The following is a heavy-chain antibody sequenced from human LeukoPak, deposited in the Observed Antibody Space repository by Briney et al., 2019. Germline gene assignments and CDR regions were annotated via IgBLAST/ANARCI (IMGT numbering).Heavy chain of an antibody. V-gene: IGHV4-30-2*01. J-gene: IGHJ4*02. D-gene: IGHD2-2*01. CDR3: ARARGYCSSTSCYPDY. CDR2: IYHSGST. Sequence: SETLSLTCAVSGGSISSGGYSWSWIRQPPGKGLEWIGYIYHSGSTYYNPSLKSRVTISVDRSKNQSSLKLSSVTAADTAVYYCARARGYCSSTSCYPDYWGQGTLVTVSS. CDR1: GGSISSGGYS.